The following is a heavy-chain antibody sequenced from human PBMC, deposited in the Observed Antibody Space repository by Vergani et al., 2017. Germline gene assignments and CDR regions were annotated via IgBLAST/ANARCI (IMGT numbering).Heavy chain of an antibody. J-gene: IGHJ4*02. CDR2: ISYDGSNK. D-gene: IGHD6-19*01. CDR3: AKDHSSGFTADY. Sequence: VQLVESGGGLVQPGGSLRLSCAASGFTFSSYGMHWVRQAPGKGLEWVAVISYDGSNKYYADSVKGRFTISRDNSKNTLYLQMNSLRAEDTAVYYCAKDHSSGFTADYWGQGTLVTVSS. CDR1: GFTFSSYG. V-gene: IGHV3-30*18.